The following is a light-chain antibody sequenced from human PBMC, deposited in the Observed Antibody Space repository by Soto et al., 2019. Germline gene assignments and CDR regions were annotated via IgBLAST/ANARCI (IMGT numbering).Light chain of an antibody. CDR1: NSNIGFYNF. CDR2: DVN. J-gene: IGLJ1*01. V-gene: IGLV2-11*01. Sequence: SALTQPRSVSGSPGQSVTISCTGTNSNIGFYNFVSWYQQHPDKAPHLVIYDVNKRPSGVPDRFSGSKSGNTASLTISGLQADDEADYYCCSYAGTYTYVFGIGTKV. CDR3: CSYAGTYTYV.